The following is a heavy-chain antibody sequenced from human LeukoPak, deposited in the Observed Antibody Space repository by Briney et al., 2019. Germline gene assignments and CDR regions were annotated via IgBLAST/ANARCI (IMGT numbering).Heavy chain of an antibody. J-gene: IGHJ6*02. CDR2: ISYDGSNK. Sequence: PGRSLRLSCAASGFTFSSYAMHWVRQAPGKGLEWVAVISYDGSNKYYADSVKGRFTISRDNSKNTLYPQMNSLRAEDTAVYYCARAYCSGGSCYGYYYYYYGMDVWGQGTTVTVSS. CDR3: ARAYCSGGSCYGYYYYYYGMDV. D-gene: IGHD2-15*01. CDR1: GFTFSSYA. V-gene: IGHV3-30-3*01.